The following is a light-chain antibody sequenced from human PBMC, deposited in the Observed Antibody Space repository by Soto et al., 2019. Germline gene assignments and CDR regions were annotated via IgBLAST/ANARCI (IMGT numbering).Light chain of an antibody. CDR3: QHYGDAART. CDR1: QSVGSLY. V-gene: IGKV3-20*01. Sequence: EIVLTQSPGTVSFFPGERATLSCGASQSVGSLYLAWYQQKHGRXPRLLIYSTSTRATGIPDRFSGSASGRDLTITISRLEPEDSEVYHGQHYGDAARTFGQGTRLEIK. CDR2: STS. J-gene: IGKJ5*01.